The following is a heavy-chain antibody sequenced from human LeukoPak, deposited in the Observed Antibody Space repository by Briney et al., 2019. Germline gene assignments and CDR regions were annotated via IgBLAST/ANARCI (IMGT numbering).Heavy chain of an antibody. Sequence: ASVKVSCKASGYTFNTYGITWVRQAPGQGLEWMGWISGYNGKTKYAQKLQDRVTMTTDTSTTTAYMELRSLRSDDTAVYYCARAVTTVSYYYYYYMDVWGKGTTVTISS. CDR1: GYTFNTYG. CDR2: ISGYNGKT. J-gene: IGHJ6*03. D-gene: IGHD4-17*01. CDR3: ARAVTTVSYYYYYYMDV. V-gene: IGHV1-18*01.